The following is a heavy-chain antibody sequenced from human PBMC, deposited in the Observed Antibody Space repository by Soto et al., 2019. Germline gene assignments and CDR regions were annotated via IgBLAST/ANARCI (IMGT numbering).Heavy chain of an antibody. V-gene: IGHV3-23*01. Sequence: PGGSLRLSCAASGFTFSNYAISWVRQAPGKGLEWVSDIIDSGASTYYADSVKGRFTISRDNSKSTLYLQMNSLRAEDTALYYCAKGRSYYYYYGVDVWGQGTTVTVSS. CDR2: IIDSGAST. CDR3: AKGRSYYYYYGVDV. CDR1: GFTFSNYA. J-gene: IGHJ6*02.